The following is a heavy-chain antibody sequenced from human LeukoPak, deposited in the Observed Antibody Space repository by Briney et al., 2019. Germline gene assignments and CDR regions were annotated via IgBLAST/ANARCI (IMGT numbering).Heavy chain of an antibody. CDR3: ATQLRYFDWPLFDP. D-gene: IGHD3-9*01. V-gene: IGHV4-39*01. CDR1: GGSISSSSYY. J-gene: IGHJ5*02. Sequence: SETLSLTCTVSGGSISSSSYYWGWIRQPPGKGLEWIVSIYYSGSTYYNPSLKSRVTISVDTSKNQFSLKLSSVTAADTAVYYCATQLRYFDWPLFDPWGQGTLVTVSS. CDR2: IYYSGST.